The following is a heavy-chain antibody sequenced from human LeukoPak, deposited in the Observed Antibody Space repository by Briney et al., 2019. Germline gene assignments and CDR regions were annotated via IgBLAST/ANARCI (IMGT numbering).Heavy chain of an antibody. Sequence: GGSLSLSCAASGFTFSSYAMSWVRQPPGKGLECVTAISGSGGSTYYAHSVKGRFTISRDNSKNTLHLQMISLRADDTAVYYCAKHPKLRYFDWLLYWPGYWGQGTLVTVSS. CDR2: ISGSGGST. CDR1: GFTFSSYA. V-gene: IGHV3-23*01. J-gene: IGHJ4*02. D-gene: IGHD3-9*01. CDR3: AKHPKLRYFDWLLYWPGY.